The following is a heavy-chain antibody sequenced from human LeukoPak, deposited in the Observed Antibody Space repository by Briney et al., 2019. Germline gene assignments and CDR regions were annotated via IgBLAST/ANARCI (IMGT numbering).Heavy chain of an antibody. CDR1: GYSFPTYW. J-gene: IGHJ5*02. CDR3: ARPPTYYYDSSGVT. D-gene: IGHD3-22*01. CDR2: IYPGDSDT. V-gene: IGHV5-51*01. Sequence: GESLKISCKGSGYSFPTYWIGWVRQMPGKGLEWMGIIYPGDSDTRYSPSFQGQVTISADKSISTAYLQWSSLKASDTAMYYCARPPTYYYDSSGVTWGQGTLVTVSS.